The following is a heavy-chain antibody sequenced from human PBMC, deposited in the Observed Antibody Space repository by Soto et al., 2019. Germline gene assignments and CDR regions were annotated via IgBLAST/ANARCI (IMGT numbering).Heavy chain of an antibody. Sequence: PGGSLRLSCVASGFTFSSYGMHWVRQAPGKGLEWVAVIWYDGSNKYYADSVKGRFTISRDNSKNTLYLQMNSLRAEDTAVYYCARANEDIVVVVAAQGGAFDIWGQGTMVTVSS. CDR3: ARANEDIVVVVAAQGGAFDI. D-gene: IGHD2-15*01. CDR2: IWYDGSNK. V-gene: IGHV3-33*08. J-gene: IGHJ3*02. CDR1: GFTFSSYG.